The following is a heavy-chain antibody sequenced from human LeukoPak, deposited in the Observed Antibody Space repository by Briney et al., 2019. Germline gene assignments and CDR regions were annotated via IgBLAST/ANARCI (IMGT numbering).Heavy chain of an antibody. J-gene: IGHJ3*02. V-gene: IGHV3-74*01. D-gene: IGHD2-21*02. CDR1: GFTFSSYW. Sequence: GGSLRLSCAASGFTFSSYWMHWVRQAPGKGLVWVSRINSDGSSTSYADSVKGRFTISRDNAKNTLYLQMNSLRAEDTAVYYCARVPAQHIVVVTHDAFDIWGQGTMVTVSS. CDR3: ARVPAQHIVVVTHDAFDI. CDR2: INSDGSST.